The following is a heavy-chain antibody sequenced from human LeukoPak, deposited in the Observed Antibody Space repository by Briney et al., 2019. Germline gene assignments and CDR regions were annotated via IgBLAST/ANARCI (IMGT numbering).Heavy chain of an antibody. CDR2: ISSNGGST. D-gene: IGHD3-22*01. CDR1: GFTFSSYA. CDR3: ARDMWYYDSSGYYSSYFDY. Sequence: AGGSLRLSCAASGFTFSSYAMHWVRQAPGKGLEFVSAISSNGGSTYYANSVKGRFTISRDNSKNTLYLQMNSLRAEDTAVYYCARDMWYYDSSGYYSSYFDYWGQGTLVTVSS. J-gene: IGHJ4*02. V-gene: IGHV3-64*01.